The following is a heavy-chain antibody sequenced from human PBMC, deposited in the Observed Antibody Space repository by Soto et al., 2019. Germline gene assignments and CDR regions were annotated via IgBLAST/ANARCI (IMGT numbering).Heavy chain of an antibody. Sequence: PGGSLRLSCAASGFTFSSYSMNWVRQAPGKGLEWVSYISSSSTIYYADSVKGRFTISRDNAKNSLYLQMNSLRAEDTAVYYCAREAYSSSSTFYYYYMDVWGKGTTVTVSS. J-gene: IGHJ6*03. CDR2: ISSSSTI. D-gene: IGHD6-6*01. V-gene: IGHV3-48*01. CDR1: GFTFSSYS. CDR3: AREAYSSSSTFYYYYMDV.